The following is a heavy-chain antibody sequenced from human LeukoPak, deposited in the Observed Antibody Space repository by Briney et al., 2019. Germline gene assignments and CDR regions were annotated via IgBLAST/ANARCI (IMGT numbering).Heavy chain of an antibody. J-gene: IGHJ4*02. V-gene: IGHV3-7*01. CDR2: IKEDGSEK. Sequence: GGSLRLSCAASGFTFSDYWMSWVRQAPGKGLEWVANIKEDGSEKYYVDSVKGRFTISRDNARNSLYLQMNSLRAEDTAVYYCASGRQLGYWGQGTLVTVSS. D-gene: IGHD6-13*01. CDR3: ASGRQLGY. CDR1: GFTFSDYW.